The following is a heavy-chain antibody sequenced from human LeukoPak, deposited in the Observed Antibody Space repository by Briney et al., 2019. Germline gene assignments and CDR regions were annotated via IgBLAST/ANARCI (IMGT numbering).Heavy chain of an antibody. V-gene: IGHV4-59*01. D-gene: IGHD3-22*01. Sequence: PSETLSLTCTVSGGSISNYYWCGLRQPPGKVREWLGYIFYSARGNYSHSLKSRVTISVDTSKNQFSLKLSSVTAADTAVYYCATWQWYDSSGYAFDIWGQGTMVTVSS. CDR1: GGSISNYY. J-gene: IGHJ3*02. CDR3: ATWQWYDSSGYAFDI. CDR2: IFYSARG.